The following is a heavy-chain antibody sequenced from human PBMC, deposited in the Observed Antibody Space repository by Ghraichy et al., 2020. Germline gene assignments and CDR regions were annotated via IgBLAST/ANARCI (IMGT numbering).Heavy chain of an antibody. CDR1: GLTFSSYG. J-gene: IGHJ4*02. CDR2: ISGGGGST. V-gene: IGHV3-23*01. D-gene: IGHD3-16*02. Sequence: GGSLRLSCAASGLTFSSYGMSWVRQAPGKGPEWLSSISGGGGSTSYADSVKGRFTISRDNSKSTLYLQMNSLRVEDTAVYYCATGTSSLGDSWGQGTLVTVSS. CDR3: ATGTSSLGDS.